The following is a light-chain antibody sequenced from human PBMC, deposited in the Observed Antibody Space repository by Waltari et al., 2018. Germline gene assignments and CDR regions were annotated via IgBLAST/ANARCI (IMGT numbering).Light chain of an antibody. CDR1: QSVSRT. CDR2: DAS. J-gene: IGKJ1*01. V-gene: IGKV3-20*01. CDR3: QKYGRLPAT. Sequence: EIVLTQSPGTLSLSPGERATLSCRASQSVSRTLAWYQQKPGQAPRLLIYDASTRATGIADRFSGSGSGTDFSLTISRLEPEDFAVYYCQKYGRLPATFGQGTKVENK.